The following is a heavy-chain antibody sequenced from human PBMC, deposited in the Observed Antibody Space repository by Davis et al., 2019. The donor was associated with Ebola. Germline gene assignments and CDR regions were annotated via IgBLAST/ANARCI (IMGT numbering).Heavy chain of an antibody. V-gene: IGHV1-46*01. J-gene: IGHJ5*02. Sequence: ASVQVSCKASGYTFTSYYMHWVRQAPGQGLEWMGIINPSGGSTSYAQKFQGRVTITADESTSTAYMELSSLRSEDTAVYYCARDMGFREFENNWFDPWGQGTLVTVSS. CDR3: ARDMGFREFENNWFDP. CDR1: GYTFTSYY. D-gene: IGHD3-10*01. CDR2: INPSGGST.